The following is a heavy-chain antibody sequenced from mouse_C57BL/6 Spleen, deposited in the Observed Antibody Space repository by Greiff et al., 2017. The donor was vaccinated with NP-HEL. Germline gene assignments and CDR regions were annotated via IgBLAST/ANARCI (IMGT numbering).Heavy chain of an antibody. CDR2: IHPNSGST. D-gene: IGHD1-1*01. V-gene: IGHV1-64*01. CDR1: GYTFTSYW. Sequence: VQLQQSGAELVKPGASVKLSCKASGYTFTSYWMHWVKQRPGQGLEWIGMIHPNSGSTNYNEKFKSKATLTVDKSSSTAYMQLSSLTSEDSAVYSCATTVVAKGYFDVWGTGTTVTVSS. CDR3: ATTVVAKGYFDV. J-gene: IGHJ1*03.